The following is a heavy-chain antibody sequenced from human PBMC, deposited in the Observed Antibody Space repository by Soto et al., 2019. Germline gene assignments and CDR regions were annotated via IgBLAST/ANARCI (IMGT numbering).Heavy chain of an antibody. CDR1: GGTFSRYT. D-gene: IGHD3-10*01. CDR2: IIPIAAIA. Sequence: QVQLVQSGAEVKKPGSSVKVSCKASGGTFSRYTINWVRQAPGQGLEWMGRIIPIAAIANYTQKFQGRVTITVDKSSTTAYMELSSLRSDDTAVYYCARGSIVRGAPSWFDPWGQGTLVTVSS. J-gene: IGHJ5*02. V-gene: IGHV1-69*02. CDR3: ARGSIVRGAPSWFDP.